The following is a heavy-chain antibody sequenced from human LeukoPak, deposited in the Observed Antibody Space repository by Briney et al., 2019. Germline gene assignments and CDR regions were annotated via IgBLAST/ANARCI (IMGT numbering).Heavy chain of an antibody. CDR3: ARHGVVVPAARKRGMYNWFDP. CDR2: INHSGST. Sequence: SETLSLTCAVYGGSFSGYYWSWIRQPPRKGLEWIGEINHSGSTNYNPSLKSRVTISVATSKNQFSLTLSSVTAADTAVYYCARHGVVVPAARKRGMYNWFDPWGQGTLVTVSS. D-gene: IGHD2-2*01. CDR1: GGSFSGYY. V-gene: IGHV4-34*01. J-gene: IGHJ5*02.